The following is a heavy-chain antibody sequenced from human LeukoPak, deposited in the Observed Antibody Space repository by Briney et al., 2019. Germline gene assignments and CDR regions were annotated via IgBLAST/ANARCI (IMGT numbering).Heavy chain of an antibody. J-gene: IGHJ4*02. CDR1: GDSVSSNSAA. D-gene: IGHD5-12*01. CDR3: ARAEPEVYSGYDLFGY. CDR2: TYYRSKWYN. Sequence: SQTLSLTCAISGDSVSSNSAAWNWIRQSPSRGLEWLGRTYYRSKWYNDYAVSVKSRITINPDTSKNQFSLQLNSVTPEDTAVYYCARAEPEVYSGYDLFGYWGQGTLVTVSS. V-gene: IGHV6-1*01.